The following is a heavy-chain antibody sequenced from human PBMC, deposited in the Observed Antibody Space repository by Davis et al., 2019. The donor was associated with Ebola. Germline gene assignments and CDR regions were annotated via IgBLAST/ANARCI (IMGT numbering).Heavy chain of an antibody. D-gene: IGHD4/OR15-4a*01. Sequence: SLSLTCVASGFSFSAYALHCVRKAPAQGLEWLAIISYDGSIYYFADSVKGRFTISRDNSKNTLYLQMNSLRAEDTAVYYCARRTISDYWGQGTLVTVSS. J-gene: IGHJ4*02. CDR1: GFSFSAYA. CDR3: ARRTISDY. V-gene: IGHV3-30*04. CDR2: ISYDGSIY.